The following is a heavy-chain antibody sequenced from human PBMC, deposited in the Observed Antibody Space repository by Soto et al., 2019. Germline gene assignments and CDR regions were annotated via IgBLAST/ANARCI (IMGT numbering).Heavy chain of an antibody. CDR2: ISGSGSST. V-gene: IGHV3-23*01. CDR1: TSTFSNYA. J-gene: IGHJ4*02. CDR3: AQGGYRSGWYMALED. Sequence: RLSCAASTSTFSNYAMTWVRQAPGKGLEWVSAISGSGSSTHYADSVKGRFFISRDNSKNTLYVQMHRLRVEDTAVYYCAQGGYRSGWYMALEDWGQATLV. D-gene: IGHD6-19*01.